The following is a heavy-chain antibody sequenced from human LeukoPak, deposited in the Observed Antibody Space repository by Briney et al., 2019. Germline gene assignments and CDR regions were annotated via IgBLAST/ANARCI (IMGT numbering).Heavy chain of an antibody. D-gene: IGHD2-2*01. CDR1: GGSISSYY. Sequence: SETLSLTCTVSGGSISSYYWSWIRQPPGKGLEWIGYIYYSGSTNYNPSLKSRATISVDTSKNQFSLKLSSVTAADTAVYYCARDKVYQDNYYYGMDVWGQGTTVTVSS. V-gene: IGHV4-59*01. CDR2: IYYSGST. J-gene: IGHJ6*02. CDR3: ARDKVYQDNYYYGMDV.